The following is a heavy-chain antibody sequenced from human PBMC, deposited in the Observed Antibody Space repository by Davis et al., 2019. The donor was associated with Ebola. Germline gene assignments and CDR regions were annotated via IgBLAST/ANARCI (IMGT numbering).Heavy chain of an antibody. CDR2: INPKSGDT. Sequence: ASSVTVSCKASGYTFTSYYMHWVRQASGQGLEWMGWINPKSGDTNYPQIFQGRVTMTRDTSISTVYMDLCGLRSDDTAGYYSARGERSMGNCFDYWGQGTLVTVSP. J-gene: IGHJ4*02. D-gene: IGHD2/OR15-2a*01. CDR3: ARGERSMGNCFDY. V-gene: IGHV1-2*02. CDR1: GYTFTSYY.